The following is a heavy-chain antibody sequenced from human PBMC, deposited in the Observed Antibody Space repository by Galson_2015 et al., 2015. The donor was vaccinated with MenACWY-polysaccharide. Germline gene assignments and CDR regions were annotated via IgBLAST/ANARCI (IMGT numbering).Heavy chain of an antibody. Sequence: TLSLTCTVSGGSISSGGYYWSWLRQHPGKGLEWIGYIYYSGSTYYNPSLKSRVTISVDTSKNQFSLKLSSVTAADTAVYYCARDAGEGYCSGGSCPINWYFDLWGRGTLVTVSS. J-gene: IGHJ2*01. V-gene: IGHV4-31*03. D-gene: IGHD2-15*01. CDR3: ARDAGEGYCSGGSCPINWYFDL. CDR2: IYYSGST. CDR1: GGSISSGGYY.